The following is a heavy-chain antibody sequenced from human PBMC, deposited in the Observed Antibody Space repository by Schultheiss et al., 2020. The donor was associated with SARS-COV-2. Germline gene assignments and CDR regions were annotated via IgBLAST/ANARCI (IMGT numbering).Heavy chain of an antibody. D-gene: IGHD4-17*01. Sequence: GGSLRLSYAASGFTFSSYGMHWVRQAPGKGLEWVAVIWYDGSNKYYADSVKGRFTISRDNSKNTLYLQMNSLRVEDTAVYYCGAPTGYWGQGTLVTVSS. V-gene: IGHV3-33*08. CDR1: GFTFSSYG. J-gene: IGHJ4*02. CDR3: GAPTGY. CDR2: IWYDGSNK.